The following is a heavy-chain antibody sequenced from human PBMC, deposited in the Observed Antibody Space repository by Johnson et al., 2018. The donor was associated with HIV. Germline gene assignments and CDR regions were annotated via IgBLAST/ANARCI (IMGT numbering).Heavy chain of an antibody. CDR1: GFTFDDYG. CDR2: INWNGGST. CDR3: AKDLGAADLTPDVFDL. V-gene: IGHV3-20*04. J-gene: IGHJ3*01. Sequence: VQLVESGGGVVRPGGSLRLSCAASGFTFDDYGMSWVRQAPGKGLEWVSGINWNGGSTGYADSVKGRFTISRDNAKNSLYLKMNSLRIDDTGVYYCAKDLGAADLTPDVFDLWGQGTMVTVSS. D-gene: IGHD2-15*01.